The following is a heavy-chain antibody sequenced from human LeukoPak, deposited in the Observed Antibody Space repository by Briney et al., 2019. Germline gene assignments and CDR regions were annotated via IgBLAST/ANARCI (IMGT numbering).Heavy chain of an antibody. D-gene: IGHD3-22*01. Sequence: GGSLRLSCAASGFTVSSNYMSWVRQAPGRGLEWVSVVYSGGSTYYADSVKGRFTISRDNSKNTLYLQMNSLRAEDTAVYYCARADSSGFKYYFDYWGQGTLVTVSS. CDR2: VYSGGST. CDR3: ARADSSGFKYYFDY. J-gene: IGHJ4*02. V-gene: IGHV3-66*01. CDR1: GFTVSSNY.